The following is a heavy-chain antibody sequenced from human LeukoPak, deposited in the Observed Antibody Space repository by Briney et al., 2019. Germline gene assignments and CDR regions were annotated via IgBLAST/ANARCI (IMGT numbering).Heavy chain of an antibody. J-gene: IGHJ4*02. CDR1: GYTFTGYY. CDR3: ARDPNDSSGYYGYFDY. CDR2: INPNSGGT. Sequence: VASVKVSCKASGYTFTGYYMHWVRQAPGQGLEWMGWINPNSGGTNYAQKFQGRVTMTRDTSISTAYMELSRLRSDDTAVYYCARDPNDSSGYYGYFDYWGQGTLVTVSS. V-gene: IGHV1-2*02. D-gene: IGHD3-22*01.